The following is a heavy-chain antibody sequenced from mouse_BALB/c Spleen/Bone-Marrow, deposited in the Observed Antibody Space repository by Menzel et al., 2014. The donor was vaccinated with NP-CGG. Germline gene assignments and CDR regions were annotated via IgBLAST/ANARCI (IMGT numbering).Heavy chain of an antibody. Sequence: VQLKESGAELVKPGASVKLSCTASGFYIKAPYIYWVQPRPEQCLELIGRIDPANGNTRYDPKFQGKATITADTSSNTAYLQRSSLTSEDTAVYHCARYRYGNCDCWGKGTTLTVSS. V-gene: IGHV14-3*02. J-gene: IGHJ2*01. D-gene: IGHD2-1*01. CDR1: GFYIKAPY. CDR3: ARYRYGNCDC. CDR2: IDPANGNT.